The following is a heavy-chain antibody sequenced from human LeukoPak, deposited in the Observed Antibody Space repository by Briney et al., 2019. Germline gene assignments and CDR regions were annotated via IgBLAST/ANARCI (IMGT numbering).Heavy chain of an antibody. CDR2: RSYDGSNK. CDR3: AKDRGVWAFDI. V-gene: IGHV3-30*18. J-gene: IGHJ3*02. Sequence: GGSLRLSCAASGITLSSYGMHWVRQAPGKALEWEGVRSYDGSNKDWADSEMGRFTISRDNSKNTLDQQMNSLRAEDTAVYYCAKDRGVWAFDIWGQGTMVTVSS. CDR1: GITLSSYG. D-gene: IGHD3-10*01.